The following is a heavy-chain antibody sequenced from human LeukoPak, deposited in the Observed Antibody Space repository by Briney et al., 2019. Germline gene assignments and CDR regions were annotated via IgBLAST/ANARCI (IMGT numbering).Heavy chain of an antibody. J-gene: IGHJ6*03. D-gene: IGHD5-18*01. Sequence: PGGSLRLSCAASGFTFSSYAMSWVRQAPGKGLGWVSAISGSGGSTYYADSVKGQFTISRDNAKSSLYLQMNSLRTEDTAVYYCARVLVYSYGSGYNMDVWGKGTTVTVSS. CDR1: GFTFSSYA. CDR3: ARVLVYSYGSGYNMDV. V-gene: IGHV3-23*01. CDR2: ISGSGGST.